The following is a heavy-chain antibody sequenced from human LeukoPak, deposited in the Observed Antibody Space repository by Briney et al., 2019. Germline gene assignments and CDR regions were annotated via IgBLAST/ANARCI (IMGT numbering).Heavy chain of an antibody. Sequence: PGGSLRLSCAASGFTLSSYWMHWVRQAPGKGLVRVSRINSEGSSTSYADSVKGRFTISRDNAKNTLYLQMNSLRAEDTAVYYCARKRAPPRNWFDPWGQGTLVTVSS. CDR3: ARKRAPPRNWFDP. CDR1: GFTLSSYW. CDR2: INSEGSST. J-gene: IGHJ5*02. V-gene: IGHV3-74*01.